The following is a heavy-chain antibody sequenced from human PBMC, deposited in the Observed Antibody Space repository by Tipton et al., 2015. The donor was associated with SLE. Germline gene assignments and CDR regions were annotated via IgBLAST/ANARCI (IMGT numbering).Heavy chain of an antibody. Sequence: VQLVQSGPEVKPSETLSLTCAVYGGSFSGYYWSWIRQPPGKGLEWIGEINHSGSTNYNPSLKSRVTISVDTSKNQFSLKLSSVTAADTAVYYCARGGGPIGEDAFDIWGQGTMVTVSS. CDR1: GGSFSGYY. V-gene: IGHV4-34*01. D-gene: IGHD3-10*01. J-gene: IGHJ3*02. CDR2: INHSGST. CDR3: ARGGGPIGEDAFDI.